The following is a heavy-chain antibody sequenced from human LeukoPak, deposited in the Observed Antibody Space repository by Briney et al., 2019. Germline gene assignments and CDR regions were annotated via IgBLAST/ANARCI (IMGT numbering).Heavy chain of an antibody. D-gene: IGHD5-12*01. V-gene: IGHV5-51*01. CDR2: IYPGDSDT. Sequence: GESLKISCKGSGYSFTNYWIGWVRQMPGKGLEWMGIIYPGDSDTRYSPSFQGQVTISVDKSINTAYLQWSRLKASDTAMYYCARHPKSRYSGYESDYWGQGTLVTVSS. CDR3: ARHPKSRYSGYESDY. CDR1: GYSFTNYW. J-gene: IGHJ4*02.